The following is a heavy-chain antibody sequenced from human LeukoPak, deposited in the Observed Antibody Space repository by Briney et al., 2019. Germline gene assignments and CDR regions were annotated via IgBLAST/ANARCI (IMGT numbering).Heavy chain of an antibody. Sequence: GGSLRLSCAASGFTFSNTWMSWVRQAPGKGLEWVGRIKSKTDGGTTDYAAPVRGKFTISRDDSRNTLYLLMNGLKSEDTAVYYRTTDSWTIDIWGQGTMVTVSS. J-gene: IGHJ3*02. CDR1: GFTFSNTW. D-gene: IGHD1-1*01. V-gene: IGHV3-15*01. CDR2: IKSKTDGGTT. CDR3: TTDSWTIDI.